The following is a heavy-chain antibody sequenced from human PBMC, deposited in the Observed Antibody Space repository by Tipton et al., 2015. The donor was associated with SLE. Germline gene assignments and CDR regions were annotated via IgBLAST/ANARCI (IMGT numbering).Heavy chain of an antibody. CDR2: LNHSGRT. CDR3: APGVSPFDF. V-gene: IGHV4-34*01. J-gene: IGHJ4*02. Sequence: GSLRLSCAVYGGSFSGYYWSWIRQPPGKGLEWIGELNHSGRTNYNPSLKSRVPISVDTSKNQFSLKLSSVTAAATAVYYCAPGVSPFDFWGQGTLGTVSS. CDR1: GGSFSGYY. D-gene: IGHD7-27*01.